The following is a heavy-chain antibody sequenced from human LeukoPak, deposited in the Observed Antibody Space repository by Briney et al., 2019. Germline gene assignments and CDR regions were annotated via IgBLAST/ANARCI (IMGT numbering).Heavy chain of an antibody. J-gene: IGHJ4*02. CDR1: GFTFSDCA. D-gene: IGHD6-13*01. Sequence: GGSLRLSCAASGFTFSDCAVTWVRQAPGRGLEWVATITGSGGTKYYADSVKGRFTVPRDNSKNTVYLQMNSLRAEDTAVYYCARDREAAAGTEFDYWGQGTLVTVSS. CDR2: ITGSGGTK. CDR3: ARDREAAAGTEFDY. V-gene: IGHV3-23*01.